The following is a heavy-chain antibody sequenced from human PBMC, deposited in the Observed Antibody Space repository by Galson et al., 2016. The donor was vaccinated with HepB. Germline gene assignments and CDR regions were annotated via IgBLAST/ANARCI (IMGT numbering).Heavy chain of an antibody. Sequence: SLRLSCAASGFTFSNYWMSWVRQPPEKGLEWIGEINYAGNTKYNPSLKSRVTISVDKSKKQLSLELNSLTAADTAVYCCARVVVAATIWFDPWGQGTLVTVSS. CDR1: GFTFSNYW. CDR2: INYAGNT. D-gene: IGHD2-15*01. J-gene: IGHJ5*02. CDR3: ARVVVAATIWFDP. V-gene: IGHV4-4*01.